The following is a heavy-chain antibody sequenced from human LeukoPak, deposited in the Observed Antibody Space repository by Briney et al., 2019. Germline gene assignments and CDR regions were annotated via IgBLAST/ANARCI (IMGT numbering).Heavy chain of an antibody. V-gene: IGHV3-15*01. Sequence: GGSLRLSCAASGFTFSNAWMSWVRQAPGKGLEWIGRIKNKADGGTKDYAAPVKGRFTIPRDDSKNTLYLQMNSLKTEDTAVYYCSPLGSSGYHDYWYFDLWGRGTLVTVSS. CDR1: GFTFSNAW. J-gene: IGHJ2*01. CDR2: IKNKADGGTK. D-gene: IGHD3-22*01. CDR3: SPLGSSGYHDYWYFDL.